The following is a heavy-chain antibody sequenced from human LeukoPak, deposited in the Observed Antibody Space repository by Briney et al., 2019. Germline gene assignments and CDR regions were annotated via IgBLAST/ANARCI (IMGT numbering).Heavy chain of an antibody. CDR1: GYTFTSYG. CDR3: ARDDRHYYYDSSGYYATFDY. CDR2: ISAYNGNT. V-gene: IGHV1-18*01. Sequence: ASVKASCKASGYTFTSYGISWVRQAPGQGLEWMGWISAYNGNTNYAQKLQGRVTMTTDTSTSTAYMELRSLRSDDTAVYYCARDDRHYYYDSSGYYATFDYWGQGTLVTVSS. D-gene: IGHD3-22*01. J-gene: IGHJ4*02.